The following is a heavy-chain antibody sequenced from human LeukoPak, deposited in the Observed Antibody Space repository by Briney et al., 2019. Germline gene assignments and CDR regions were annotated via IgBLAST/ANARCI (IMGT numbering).Heavy chain of an antibody. CDR2: IYYSGST. CDR1: GGSISSGGYY. J-gene: IGHJ3*02. D-gene: IGHD4-17*01. Sequence: PSETLSLTCTVSGGSISSGGYYWSWIRQHPGKGLEWIGYIYYSGSTYYNPSLKSRVTISVDTSKNQFSLKLSSVTAADTAVYYCARDDAVTTFFATGAFDIWGQGTMVTVSS. V-gene: IGHV4-31*03. CDR3: ARDDAVTTFFATGAFDI.